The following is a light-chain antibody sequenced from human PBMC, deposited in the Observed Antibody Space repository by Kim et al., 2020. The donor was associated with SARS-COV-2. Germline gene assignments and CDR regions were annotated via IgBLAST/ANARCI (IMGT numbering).Light chain of an antibody. CDR3: ASWDDSLQGV. CDR2: SDD. Sequence: ELTQPPSASGTPGQSVTTSCSGRNSNIGHNSANWYQQLPGAAPRLLIYSDDLRPSVVPDRFSGSRSGPSASLTISGLQTEDEAYYYCASWDDSLQGVFGGGTKLTVL. CDR1: NSNIGHNS. J-gene: IGLJ3*02. V-gene: IGLV1-44*01.